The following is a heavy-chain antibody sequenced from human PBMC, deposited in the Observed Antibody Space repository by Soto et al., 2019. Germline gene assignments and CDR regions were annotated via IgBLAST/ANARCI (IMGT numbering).Heavy chain of an antibody. D-gene: IGHD4-17*01. Sequence: QVQLVESGGGVVQPGRSLRLSCAASGFTFSSYGMHWVRQAPGKGLEWVAVLSYDGSNKYYADSVKGRFTISRDNSKNTLYLQMNSLRAEDTAVYYCAKDEGYGGTPGTHWGQGTLVTVSS. V-gene: IGHV3-30*18. CDR3: AKDEGYGGTPGTH. J-gene: IGHJ4*02. CDR1: GFTFSSYG. CDR2: LSYDGSNK.